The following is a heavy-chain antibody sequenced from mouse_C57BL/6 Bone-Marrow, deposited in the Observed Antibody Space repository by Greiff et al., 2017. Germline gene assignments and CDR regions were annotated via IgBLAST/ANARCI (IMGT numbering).Heavy chain of an antibody. Sequence: EVKLMESGAELVKPGASVKLSCTASGFNIKDYYMHWVKQRTEQGLEWIGRIDPEDGETKYAPKFQGKATITADTSSNTAYLQLSSLTSEDTAVYYCARDYDVENWDWYFDVWGTGTTVTVSS. CDR3: ARDYDVENWDWYFDV. CDR1: GFNIKDYY. V-gene: IGHV14-2*01. J-gene: IGHJ1*03. D-gene: IGHD2-4*01. CDR2: IDPEDGET.